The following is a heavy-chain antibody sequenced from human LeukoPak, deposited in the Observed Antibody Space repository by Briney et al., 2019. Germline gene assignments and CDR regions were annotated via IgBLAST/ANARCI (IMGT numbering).Heavy chain of an antibody. J-gene: IGHJ4*02. Sequence: GGSLRLSCAASVFTFSSYWMNWVRQAPGKGLEWVANIKQDGSEKYYVDSVKGRFTISRDNTKNSLYLQMNSLRAEDTAVYYCAGGSGWLIDYWGQGTLVTVSS. D-gene: IGHD6-19*01. CDR1: VFTFSSYW. CDR3: AGGSGWLIDY. V-gene: IGHV3-7*04. CDR2: IKQDGSEK.